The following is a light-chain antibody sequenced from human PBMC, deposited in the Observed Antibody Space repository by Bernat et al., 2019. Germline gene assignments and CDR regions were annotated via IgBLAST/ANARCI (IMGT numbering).Light chain of an antibody. CDR3: VSYATSSTFV. J-gene: IGLJ1*01. V-gene: IGLV2-14*03. Sequence: QSALTQPASVSGSPGQSITISCTGTSSDVGAYNYVSWFQQHSDKAPKLMRYDVTNRPSGVSYRFSGSKSGNTASLTISGLQAEDEADYYCVSYATSSTFVFGTGTKLTVL. CDR1: SSDVGAYNY. CDR2: DVT.